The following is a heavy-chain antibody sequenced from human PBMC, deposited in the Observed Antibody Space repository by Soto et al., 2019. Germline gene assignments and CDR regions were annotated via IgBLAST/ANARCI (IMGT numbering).Heavy chain of an antibody. V-gene: IGHV3-73*01. CDR1: GFTFSGSS. CDR2: IRSRVNTYAT. D-gene: IGHD4-4*01. CDR3: ARQGYSDDYYFNGMDV. Sequence: HPGGSLRLSCAASGFTFSGSSMHWVRQASGKGLEWVGRIRSRVNTYATGYAASVKGRFTISRDDSKNTAYLQMDSLKTEDTAIYYCARQGYSDDYYFNGMDVWGQGTTVTVSS. J-gene: IGHJ6*02.